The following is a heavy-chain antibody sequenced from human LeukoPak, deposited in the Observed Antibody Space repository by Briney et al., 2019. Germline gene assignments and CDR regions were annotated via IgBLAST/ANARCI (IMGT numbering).Heavy chain of an antibody. J-gene: IGHJ3*02. V-gene: IGHV3-9*01. CDR3: AKAMIVVITDDAFDI. CDR1: GFTFDDYA. CDR2: ISWNSDAR. D-gene: IGHD3-22*01. Sequence: PPGRCLRLSCAASGFTFDDYAMHWARQAPGKGLECVSGISWNSDARAYADSVKGRFTISRDNAKNSLYLQMNSLRAEDTALYYCAKAMIVVITDDAFDIWGQGTMVTASS.